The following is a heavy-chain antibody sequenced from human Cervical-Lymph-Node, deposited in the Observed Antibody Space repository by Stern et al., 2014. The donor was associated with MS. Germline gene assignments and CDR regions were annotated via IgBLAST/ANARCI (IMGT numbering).Heavy chain of an antibody. D-gene: IGHD2-2*01. CDR2: ISSTTTYI. V-gene: IGHV3-21*01. CDR3: VKYCSSSSCSGFDH. J-gene: IGHJ4*02. CDR1: GFNFSRYS. Sequence: EVHLVESGGGLVKPGGSLRLSCAASGFNFSRYSMNWVRQAPGKGLEWVSSISSTTTYIDYAVSVRVRFTISRDNAKTSLLLQMNSLRVEDTSVYYCVKYCSSSSCSGFDHWGQGALVTVSS.